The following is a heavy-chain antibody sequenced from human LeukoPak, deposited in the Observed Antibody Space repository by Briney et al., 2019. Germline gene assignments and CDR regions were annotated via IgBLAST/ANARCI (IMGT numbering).Heavy chain of an antibody. CDR1: GFTFSSYG. CDR3: AKDILTGTTHDLSFDY. Sequence: PGGSLRLSCAASGFTFSSYGMHWVRQAPGKGLEWVAVISYDGSNKYYADSVKGRFTISRDNSKNTLYLQMNSLRTEDTALYYCAKDILTGTTHDLSFDYWGQGTLVTVSS. CDR2: ISYDGSNK. J-gene: IGHJ4*02. D-gene: IGHD1-1*01. V-gene: IGHV3-30*18.